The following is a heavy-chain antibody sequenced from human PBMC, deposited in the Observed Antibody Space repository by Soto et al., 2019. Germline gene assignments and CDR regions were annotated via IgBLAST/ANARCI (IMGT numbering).Heavy chain of an antibody. J-gene: IGHJ4*01. CDR2: IYYSGST. CDR3: ARGAYFFFWSGDYPYVMDF. D-gene: IGHD3-3*01. Sequence: PSETLSLTCTVSGCSISSSSYYWGWIRQPPGKGLEWIGSIYYSGSTYYNPSLKSRVTISVDTSKNQFSLKLSSVTAADTAVYYCARGAYFFFWSGDYPYVMDFWAQGTSDPVSA. V-gene: IGHV4-39*01. CDR1: GCSISSSSYY.